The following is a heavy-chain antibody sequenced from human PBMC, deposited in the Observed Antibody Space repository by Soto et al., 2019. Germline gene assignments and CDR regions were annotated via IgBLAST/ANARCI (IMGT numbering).Heavy chain of an antibody. J-gene: IGHJ6*02. CDR2: ITDSGGDA. Sequence: PWGSLRLACVASGITFGSRAMSWVRQAPGEGLEWVSSITDSGGDAKYADSVRGRFTISRDNSKNTLYLQMSSLRAEDSAVYYCAKDLGITTVAYYYGMDVWGQGTTVTVSS. CDR1: GITFGSRA. D-gene: IGHD4-17*01. CDR3: AKDLGITTVAYYYGMDV. V-gene: IGHV3-23*01.